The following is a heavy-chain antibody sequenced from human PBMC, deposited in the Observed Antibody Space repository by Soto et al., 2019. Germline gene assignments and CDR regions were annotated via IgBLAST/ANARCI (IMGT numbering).Heavy chain of an antibody. J-gene: IGHJ6*02. CDR1: GFTFDDYA. D-gene: IGHD3-10*01. V-gene: IGHV3-9*01. CDR3: AKDAITMVRGVISYYGIDV. Sequence: EVQLVESGGGLVQPGRSLRLSCAASGFTFDDYAMHWVRQAPGKGLEWVSGISWNSGSIGYADSVKGRFTISRDNAKNSLYLQTNNLRAEDTALYYCAKDAITMVRGVISYYGIDVWGQGTTVTVSS. CDR2: ISWNSGSI.